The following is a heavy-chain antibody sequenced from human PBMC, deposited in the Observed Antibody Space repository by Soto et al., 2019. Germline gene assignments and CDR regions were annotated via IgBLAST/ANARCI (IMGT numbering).Heavy chain of an antibody. J-gene: IGHJ6*02. CDR2: IYYSGST. Sequence: QVQLQESGPGLVKPSETLSLTCTVSGGSVSSGSYYWSWIRQPPGKGLEWIGYIYYSGSTNYNPSLKSRVTIAVDTSKNQFSLKLSSVTAAYTAVYYCARDIRALADGDSGYYYYYGIDVWGQGTTVTVSS. V-gene: IGHV4-61*01. CDR1: GGSVSSGSYY. D-gene: IGHD4-17*01. CDR3: ARDIRALADGDSGYYYYYGIDV.